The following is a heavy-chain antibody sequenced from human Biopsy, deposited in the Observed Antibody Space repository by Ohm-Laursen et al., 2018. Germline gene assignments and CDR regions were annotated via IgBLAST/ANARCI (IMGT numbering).Heavy chain of an antibody. J-gene: IGHJ5*02. CDR2: ICSSGST. CDR1: GGSISNYY. V-gene: IGHV4-4*07. Sequence: SETLSLTCTVSGGSISNYYWSWIRQPAGKGLEWIGRICSSGSTNYNPSLKSRVTMSVDTSKNQFSLLLSSMTAADTAVYYCAREPRIAAVAYFDPWGQGTLVTVSS. D-gene: IGHD6-13*01. CDR3: AREPRIAAVAYFDP.